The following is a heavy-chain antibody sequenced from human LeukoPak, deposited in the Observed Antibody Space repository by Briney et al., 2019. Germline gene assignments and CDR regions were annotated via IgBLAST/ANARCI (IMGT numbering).Heavy chain of an antibody. CDR2: IGGNGDTS. D-gene: IGHD5-18*01. CDR1: GFTFYNYA. CDR3: ATRHGYSYPY. Sequence: PGGSLRLSCVASGFTFYNYAMHWVRQAPGKGLEYVSAIGGNGDTSYYADSVKGRFTISRDNSKNTVYLQLGSLRTEDMAVYYCATRHGYSYPYWGQGTLVTVSS. V-gene: IGHV3-64*02. J-gene: IGHJ4*02.